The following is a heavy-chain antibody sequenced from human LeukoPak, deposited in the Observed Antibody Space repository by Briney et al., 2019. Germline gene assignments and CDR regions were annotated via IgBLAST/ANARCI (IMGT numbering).Heavy chain of an antibody. J-gene: IGHJ6*03. CDR1: GYSISSGYY. CDR2: IYHSGRT. V-gene: IGHV4-38-2*02. Sequence: SETLSLTCTVSGYSISSGYYWGWIRQPPGKGLEWIGSIYHSGRTFYNPSLKSRVTISVDTSKNQFSLKLSSVTAADTAVYYCARETSQKGAHYMDVWGKGTTVTISS. CDR3: ARETSQKGAHYMDV. D-gene: IGHD3-16*01.